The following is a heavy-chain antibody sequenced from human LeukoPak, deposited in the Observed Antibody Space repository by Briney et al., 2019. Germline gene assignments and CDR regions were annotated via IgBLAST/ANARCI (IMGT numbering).Heavy chain of an antibody. D-gene: IGHD3-22*01. J-gene: IGHJ5*02. Sequence: SETLSLTCTVSGGSISSGGYYWSWVRQPPGKGLEWIGEIYHSGSTNYNPSLKSRVTISVDKSKNQFSLKLSSVTAADTAVYYCARANTYYYDSSGYHPYNWFDPWGQGTLVTVSS. V-gene: IGHV4-39*07. CDR3: ARANTYYYDSSGYHPYNWFDP. CDR2: IYHSGST. CDR1: GGSISSGGYY.